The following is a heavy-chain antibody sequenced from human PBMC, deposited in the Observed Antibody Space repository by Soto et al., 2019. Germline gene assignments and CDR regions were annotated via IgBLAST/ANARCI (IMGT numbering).Heavy chain of an antibody. CDR3: ARRSSGWYFFDY. CDR1: GGSISSSSYY. CDR2: IYYSGST. V-gene: IGHV4-39*01. D-gene: IGHD6-19*01. Sequence: LSLTCTVSGGSISSSSYYWGWIRQPPGKGLEWIGSIYYSGSTYYNPSLKSRVTISVDTSKNQFSLKLSSVTAADTAVYYCARRSSGWYFFDYWGQGTLVTVSS. J-gene: IGHJ4*02.